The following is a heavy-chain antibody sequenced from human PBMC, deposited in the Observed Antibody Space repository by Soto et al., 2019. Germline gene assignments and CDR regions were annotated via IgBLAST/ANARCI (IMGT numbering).Heavy chain of an antibody. CDR2: INAGKGDT. CDR3: ASWRYSAHDYYYNNAMDV. Sequence: ASWSTLNSYGIHWVSQATGQRLEWMGWINAGKGDTKYSQKFQDRVTITAETSASTAYMELSSLRSEDTAVYYSASWRYSAHDYYYNNAMDVWGQGTTVTVSS. CDR1: WSTLNSYG. V-gene: IGHV1-3*01. D-gene: IGHD5-12*01. J-gene: IGHJ6*02.